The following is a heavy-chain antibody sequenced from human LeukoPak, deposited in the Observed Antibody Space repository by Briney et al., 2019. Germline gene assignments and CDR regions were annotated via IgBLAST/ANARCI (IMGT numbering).Heavy chain of an antibody. V-gene: IGHV3-11*04. D-gene: IGHD1-26*01. CDR2: ITSSSTNI. CDR3: ATSGNYYLKY. J-gene: IGHJ4*02. Sequence: LSLTCTVSGGSISGYYWSWIRQAPGKGLEWVSHITSSSTNIYYADSVKGRFTISRDNAKNALSLQMNSLRDEDTAVYYCATSGNYYLKYWGQGTLVTVSS. CDR1: GGSISGYY.